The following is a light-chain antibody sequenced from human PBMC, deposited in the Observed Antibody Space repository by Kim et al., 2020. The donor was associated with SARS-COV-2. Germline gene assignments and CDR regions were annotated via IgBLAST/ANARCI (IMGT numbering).Light chain of an antibody. CDR2: DVS. Sequence: GQSLTISCTGTSSDVGGYKYVSWYQQHPGKAPKLMIYDVSNRPSGVSNRFSGSKSGNTASLTISGLQAEDEADYYFSSFTSSSTYVFGTGTKVTVL. CDR3: SSFTSSSTYV. V-gene: IGLV2-14*03. J-gene: IGLJ1*01. CDR1: SSDVGGYKY.